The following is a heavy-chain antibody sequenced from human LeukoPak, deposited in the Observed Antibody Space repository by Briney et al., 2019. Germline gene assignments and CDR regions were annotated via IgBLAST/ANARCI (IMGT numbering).Heavy chain of an antibody. Sequence: ASVKVSCKASGYTFTSYAMHWVRQAPGQRLEWMGWINAGNGNTKYSQKFQGRVTITRDTSASTAYMELSSLRSEDTAVYYCARDPRDSSSWQTYYYYYYGMDVWGRGTTVTVSS. J-gene: IGHJ6*02. CDR3: ARDPRDSSSWQTYYYYYYGMDV. V-gene: IGHV1-3*01. CDR2: INAGNGNT. D-gene: IGHD6-13*01. CDR1: GYTFTSYA.